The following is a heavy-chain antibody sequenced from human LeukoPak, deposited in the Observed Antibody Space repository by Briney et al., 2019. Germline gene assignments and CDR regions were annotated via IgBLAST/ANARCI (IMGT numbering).Heavy chain of an antibody. CDR1: GGSISSYY. D-gene: IGHD5-24*01. V-gene: IGHV4-59*12. Sequence: PSETLSLTCTVSGGSISSYYWSWIRQPPGKGLEWIGYIYYSGNTNYNPSLKSRVTISVDTSKNQVSLKLSSVTAADTAVYYCASSRGVKDGYNPDYWGQGTLVTVSS. J-gene: IGHJ4*02. CDR3: ASSRGVKDGYNPDY. CDR2: IYYSGNT.